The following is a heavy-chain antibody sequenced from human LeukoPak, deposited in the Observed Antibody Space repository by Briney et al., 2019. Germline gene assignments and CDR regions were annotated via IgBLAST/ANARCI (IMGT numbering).Heavy chain of an antibody. CDR1: GGSFSGYY. J-gene: IGHJ4*02. D-gene: IGHD3-22*01. CDR2: INHSGST. V-gene: IGHV4-34*01. Sequence: TSSETLSLTCAVYGGSFSGYYWSWIRQPPGKGLEWIGEINHSGSTNYNPSLKSRVTISVDTSKNQFSLKLSSVTAADTAVYYCARADYDSSGYSLDYWGQGTLVTVSS. CDR3: ARADYDSSGYSLDY.